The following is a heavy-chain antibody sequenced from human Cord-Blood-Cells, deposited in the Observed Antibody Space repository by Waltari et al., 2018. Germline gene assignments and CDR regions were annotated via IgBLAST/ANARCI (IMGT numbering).Heavy chain of an antibody. Sequence: QVQLQQWGAGLLKPSETLSLTCAVYGGSFSGYYWTWIRPPPGKGLEWIGEINHSGSTNYNPSLKSRVTISVDTSKNQFSLKLSSVTAADTTVYYCASLPPMITFGGVVDYWGQGTLVTVSS. V-gene: IGHV4-34*01. CDR2: INHSGST. CDR1: GGSFSGYY. D-gene: IGHD3-16*01. CDR3: ASLPPMITFGGVVDY. J-gene: IGHJ4*02.